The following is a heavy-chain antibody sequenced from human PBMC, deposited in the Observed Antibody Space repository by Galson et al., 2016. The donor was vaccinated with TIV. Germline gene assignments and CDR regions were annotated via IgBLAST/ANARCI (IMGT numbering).Heavy chain of an antibody. CDR1: GASIRDGDSF. D-gene: IGHD4-23*01. CDR3: AGVCGKYYYGMDV. J-gene: IGHJ6*02. CDR2: IYYSGST. Sequence: TLSLTCTVSGASIRDGDSFWGWIRQSPGKGLEWIGYIYYSGSTNYSPSLKSRLTLSVDRSKNQFSMVLTSVPAADTAVYYCAGVCGKYYYGMDVWGHGTTIIVSS. V-gene: IGHV4-30-4*01.